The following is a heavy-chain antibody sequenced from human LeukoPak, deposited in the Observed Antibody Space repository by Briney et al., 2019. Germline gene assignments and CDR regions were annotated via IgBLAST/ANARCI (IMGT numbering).Heavy chain of an antibody. CDR1: GGSISSSSYY. D-gene: IGHD4-17*01. J-gene: IGHJ4*02. Sequence: PSETLSLTCTVSGGSISSSSYYWGWIRQPPGKGLEWIGSIYYSGSTYYNPSLKSRVTISVDTSKNQFSLKVSSVTAADTAVYYCARHEEDYGDYQFDYWDQGTLVTVSS. V-gene: IGHV4-39*01. CDR3: ARHEEDYGDYQFDY. CDR2: IYYSGST.